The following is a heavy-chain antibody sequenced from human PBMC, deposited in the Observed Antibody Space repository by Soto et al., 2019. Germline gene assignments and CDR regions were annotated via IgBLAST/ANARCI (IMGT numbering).Heavy chain of an antibody. CDR2: ISAYNGNT. Sequence: GASVKVSCKASGYTFTSYGISWVRQAPGQGLEWMGWISAYNGNTNYAQKLQGRVTMTTDTSTGTAYMELRSLRSDDTAVYYCARGVSYSGYRDAFDIWGQGTMVTVSS. CDR3: ARGVSYSGYRDAFDI. CDR1: GYTFTSYG. V-gene: IGHV1-18*01. D-gene: IGHD5-12*01. J-gene: IGHJ3*02.